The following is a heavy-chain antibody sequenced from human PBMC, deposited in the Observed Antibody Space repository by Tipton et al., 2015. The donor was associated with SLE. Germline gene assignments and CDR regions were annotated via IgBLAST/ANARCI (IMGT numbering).Heavy chain of an antibody. J-gene: IGHJ5*02. CDR1: GGSISTNSYF. D-gene: IGHD2-2*01. CDR3: ARRIIVPAAMDYFDP. Sequence: TLSLTCTVSGGSISTNSYFWGWIRQPPGKGLEWIGSIYRSGTAYYNPSLKSRVTISVDMSRNHFSLRPNSVTAADTAVYYCARRIIVPAAMDYFDPWGQGTLVTVSS. CDR2: IYRSGTA. V-gene: IGHV4-39*07.